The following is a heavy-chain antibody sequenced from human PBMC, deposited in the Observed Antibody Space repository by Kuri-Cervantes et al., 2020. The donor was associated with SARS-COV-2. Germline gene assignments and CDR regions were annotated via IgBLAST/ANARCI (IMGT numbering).Heavy chain of an antibody. CDR1: GGSFSGYY. D-gene: IGHD2-2*01. V-gene: IGHV4-34*01. J-gene: IGHJ4*02. CDR2: INHSGST. CDR3: ARGTSEGRDIVVVPAAILFDY. Sequence: SETLSLTCAVYGGSFSGYYWSWIRQPPGKGLEWIGEINHSGSTNYNPSLKSRVTISVDTSKNQFSLKLSSVTAADTAVYYCARGTSEGRDIVVVPAAILFDYWGQGTLVTVSS.